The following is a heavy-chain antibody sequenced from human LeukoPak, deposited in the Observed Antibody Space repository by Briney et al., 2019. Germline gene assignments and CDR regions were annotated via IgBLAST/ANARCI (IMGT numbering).Heavy chain of an antibody. Sequence: SETLSLTCTVSGGSISSSSYYWGWIRQPPGKGLEWIGSIYYSGSTYYNPSLKSRVTISVDTSKNQFSLKLSSVTAADTAVYYCAREVSPFVIVVVPAAPGDAFDIWGQGTMVTVSS. CDR1: GGSISSSSYY. CDR3: AREVSPFVIVVVPAAPGDAFDI. V-gene: IGHV4-39*07. D-gene: IGHD2-2*01. CDR2: IYYSGST. J-gene: IGHJ3*02.